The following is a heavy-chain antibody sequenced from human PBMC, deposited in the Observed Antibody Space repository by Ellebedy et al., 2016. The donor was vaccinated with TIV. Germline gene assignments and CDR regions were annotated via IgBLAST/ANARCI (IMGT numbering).Heavy chain of an antibody. J-gene: IGHJ4*02. CDR3: AKNSVVGKISCFDY. Sequence: PGGSLRLSCVASGFTFSSYAMTWVRQAPGKGLEWVSSISGNGGSTDYADSVKGRFIISRDNSKNTLYLQMSSLRAEDTAVYYCAKNSVVGKISCFDYWGQGTLVTVSS. CDR2: ISGNGGST. CDR1: GFTFSSYA. V-gene: IGHV3-23*01. D-gene: IGHD6-19*01.